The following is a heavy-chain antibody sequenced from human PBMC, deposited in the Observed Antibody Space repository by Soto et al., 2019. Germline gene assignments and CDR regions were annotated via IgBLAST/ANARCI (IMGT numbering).Heavy chain of an antibody. CDR1: GYTFTGYY. J-gene: IGHJ6*02. Sequence: QVQLVQSGAEVKKPGASVKVSCKASGYTFTGYYMHWVRQAPGQGLEWMGWINPNSGGTNYAQKFQGWVTMTRDTSISTAYMELSRLRSDDTAVYYWARSAYCSGGSCYYYYGMYVWGQGTTVTVSS. V-gene: IGHV1-2*04. CDR3: ARSAYCSGGSCYYYYGMYV. CDR2: INPNSGGT. D-gene: IGHD2-15*01.